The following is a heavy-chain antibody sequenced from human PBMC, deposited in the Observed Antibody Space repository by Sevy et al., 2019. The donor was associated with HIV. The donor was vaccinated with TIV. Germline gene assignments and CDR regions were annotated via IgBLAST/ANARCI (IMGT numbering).Heavy chain of an antibody. Sequence: ASVKVSCKASGYTFTSYGISWVRQAPGQGLEWMGWISAYNGNTNYAQKLQGRVTMTTDTSTSTAYMELRSLRSDDTAVYYCARDHEVRYFDWLHYYYYGMDVWGQGTTVTVSS. CDR3: ARDHEVRYFDWLHYYYYGMDV. CDR1: GYTFTSYG. CDR2: ISAYNGNT. D-gene: IGHD3-9*01. J-gene: IGHJ6*02. V-gene: IGHV1-18*01.